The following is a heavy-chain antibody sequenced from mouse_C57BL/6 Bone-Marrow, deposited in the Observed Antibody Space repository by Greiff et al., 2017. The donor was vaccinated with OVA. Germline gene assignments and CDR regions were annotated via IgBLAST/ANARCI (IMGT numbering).Heavy chain of an antibody. J-gene: IGHJ4*01. CDR3: AREGGSYAMDY. Sequence: EVKLMESGPGLVKPSQSLSLTCSVTGYSITSGYYWNWIRQFPGNKLEWMGYISYDGSNNYNPSLKNRISITRDTSKNQFFLKLNSVTTEDTATYYCAREGGSYAMDYWGQGTSVTVSS. CDR2: ISYDGSN. V-gene: IGHV3-6*01. CDR1: GYSITSGYY.